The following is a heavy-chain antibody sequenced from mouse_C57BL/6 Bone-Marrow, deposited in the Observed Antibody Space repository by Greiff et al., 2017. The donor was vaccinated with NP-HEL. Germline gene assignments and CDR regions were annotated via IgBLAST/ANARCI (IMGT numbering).Heavy chain of an antibody. CDR1: GYSFTGYF. D-gene: IGHD4-1*01. CDR3: ARSKYWAY. Sequence: EVQLQQSGPELVKPGDSVKISCKASGYSFTGYFMNWVMQSHGKSLEWIGRINPYNGDTFYNQKFKGKATLTVDTSSSTAHMELRSLTSEDSAVYYCARSKYWAYWGQGTLVTVSA. J-gene: IGHJ3*01. CDR2: INPYNGDT. V-gene: IGHV1-20*01.